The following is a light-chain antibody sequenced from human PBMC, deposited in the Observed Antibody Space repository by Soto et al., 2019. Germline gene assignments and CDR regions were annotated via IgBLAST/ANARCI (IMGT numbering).Light chain of an antibody. V-gene: IGKV1-5*03. CDR1: QSSSAC. CDR2: KAS. J-gene: IGKJ4*01. Sequence: IQMTQSPSTLSGSVGDRVNITCVASQSSSACLAWYQQKPGEAPKLLIYKASSLQSGVPPRFSGSRSGTEFTLTISSLQTDDFATYYCQQYDSSPLTFGGGTKVDIK. CDR3: QQYDSSPLT.